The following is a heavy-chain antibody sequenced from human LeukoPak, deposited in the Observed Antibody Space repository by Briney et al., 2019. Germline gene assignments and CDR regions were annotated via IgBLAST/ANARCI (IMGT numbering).Heavy chain of an antibody. J-gene: IGHJ4*02. CDR3: ARVSQVVGRTMSDY. D-gene: IGHD1-26*01. CDR1: GGSISSYY. Sequence: SETLSLTCTVSGGSISSYYWGWIRQPPGKGLEWIGSIYHTGSTYYNLSLKSRVTISVDTSKNQFSLKLSSVTAADTAVYYCARVSQVVGRTMSDYWGQGTLVTVSS. V-gene: IGHV4-38-2*02. CDR2: IYHTGST.